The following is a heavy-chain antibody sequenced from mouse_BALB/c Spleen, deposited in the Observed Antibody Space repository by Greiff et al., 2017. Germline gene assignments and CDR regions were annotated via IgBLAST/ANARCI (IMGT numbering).Heavy chain of an antibody. D-gene: IGHD1-2*01. V-gene: IGHV7-3*02. CDR1: GFTFTDYY. Sequence: EVKLMESGGGLVQPGGSLRLSCATSGFTFTDYYMSWVRQPPGKALEWLGFIRNKANGYTTEYSASVKGRFTISRDNSQSILYLQMNTLRAEDSATYYCARDSYGLFFDYWGQGTTLTVSS. CDR2: IRNKANGYTT. CDR3: ARDSYGLFFDY. J-gene: IGHJ2*01.